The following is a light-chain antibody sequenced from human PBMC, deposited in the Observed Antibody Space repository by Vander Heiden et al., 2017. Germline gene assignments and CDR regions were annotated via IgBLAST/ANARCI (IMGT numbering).Light chain of an antibody. J-gene: IGLJ2*01. CDR3: QSYDSSLSVVV. CDR1: SSNIGAGYD. CDR2: GNS. Sequence: QSVLTQPPPLSAAPGQRVTISCTGSSSNIGAGYDVHWYQQLPGTAPKLLIYGNSNRPSGVPDRFSGSKSGTSASLAITGLQAEDEADYYCQSYDSSLSVVVFGGGTKLTVL. V-gene: IGLV1-40*01.